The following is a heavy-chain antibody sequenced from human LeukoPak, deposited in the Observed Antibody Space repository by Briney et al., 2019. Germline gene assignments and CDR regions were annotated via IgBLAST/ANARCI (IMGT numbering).Heavy chain of an antibody. J-gene: IGHJ5*02. CDR1: GFTVSSNY. CDR3: AREYSSSGTVWFDP. Sequence: LAGGSLRLSCAASGFTVSSNYMSWVRQAPGKGLEWVSVIYSGGSTYYADSVKGRFTISRDNSKNTLYLQMNSLRAEDTAVYYCAREYSSSGTVWFDPWGQGTLVTVSS. D-gene: IGHD6-13*01. V-gene: IGHV3-53*01. CDR2: IYSGGST.